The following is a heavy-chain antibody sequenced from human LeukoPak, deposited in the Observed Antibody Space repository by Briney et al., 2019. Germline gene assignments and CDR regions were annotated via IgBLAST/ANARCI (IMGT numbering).Heavy chain of an antibody. D-gene: IGHD3-22*01. Sequence: ASVKVSCKASGYTFTGYYMHWVRQAPGQGLEWMGWINPNSGGTNYAQKFQGWVTMTRDTSISTAYMELSRLRSDDTAVYYCARDVEYVRYYDSSGSAFDIWGQGTMVIVSS. CDR1: GYTFTGYY. CDR3: ARDVEYVRYYDSSGSAFDI. CDR2: INPNSGGT. V-gene: IGHV1-2*04. J-gene: IGHJ3*02.